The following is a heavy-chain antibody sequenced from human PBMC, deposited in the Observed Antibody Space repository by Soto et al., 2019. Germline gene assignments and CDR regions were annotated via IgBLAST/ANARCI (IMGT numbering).Heavy chain of an antibody. CDR1: GFTFSSYA. J-gene: IGHJ4*02. D-gene: IGHD3-16*01. Sequence: QVQLVESGGGVVQPGRSLRLSCAASGFTFSSYAMHWVRQAPGKGLEWVAVISYDGSNKYYADSVKGRFTISRDNSKNTLYLQMNSLRAEDTAMYYCARDGGLEQPEDYWGQGTLVTVSS. CDR3: ARDGGLEQPEDY. V-gene: IGHV3-30-3*01. CDR2: ISYDGSNK.